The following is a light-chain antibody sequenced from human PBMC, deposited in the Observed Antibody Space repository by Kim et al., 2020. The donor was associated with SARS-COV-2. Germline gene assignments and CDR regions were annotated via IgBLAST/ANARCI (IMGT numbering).Light chain of an antibody. CDR2: KDT. CDR3: YSYSAAGEPL. CDR1: VLAKKY. J-gene: IGLJ2*01. Sequence: VPPGQTARITCAGEVLAKKYARWYQQKPGQAPVLVIYKDTERPSGIPERFSGSSSGTTVTLTISGAQVGDEGDYYCYSYSAAGEPLLGGGTQLTVL. V-gene: IGLV3-27*01.